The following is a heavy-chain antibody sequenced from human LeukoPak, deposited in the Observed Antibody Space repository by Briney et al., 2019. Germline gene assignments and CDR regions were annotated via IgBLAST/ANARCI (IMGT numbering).Heavy chain of an antibody. CDR1: GFTFSSYV. J-gene: IGHJ4*02. CDR2: ISYDGSNE. Sequence: GGSLRLSCAASGFTFSSYVMHSVRQAPAKGLERVAIISYDGSNEYYADSVKGRFTSSIDKSKKKRYLQMNSLRAADTALYYCATEKGTSYLSSFDYWGQGTLVTVSS. D-gene: IGHD6-6*01. V-gene: IGHV3-30*04. CDR3: ATEKGTSYLSSFDY.